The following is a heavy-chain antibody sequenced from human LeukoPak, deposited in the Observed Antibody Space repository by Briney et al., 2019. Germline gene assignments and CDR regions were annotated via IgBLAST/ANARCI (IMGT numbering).Heavy chain of an antibody. CDR2: ISAYNGNT. V-gene: IGHV1-18*01. CDR3: ARERARTPYFDY. CDR1: GYTFTSYG. D-gene: IGHD6-6*01. J-gene: IGHJ4*02. Sequence: ASVKVSCKASGYTFTSYGISWVRQAPGQGLEWMGCISAYNGNTNYAQKLQGRVTMTTDTSTSTAYMELRSLRSDDTAVYYCARERARTPYFDYWGQGTLVTVSS.